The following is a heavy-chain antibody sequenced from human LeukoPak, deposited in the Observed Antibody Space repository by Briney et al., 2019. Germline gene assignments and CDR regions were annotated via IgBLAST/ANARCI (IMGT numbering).Heavy chain of an antibody. CDR3: ARDFGETALPNWFDP. J-gene: IGHJ5*02. CDR2: TSHRDSP. Sequence: SETLSLTCTVSGGSISGYYWSWIRQPPGKGLEWIGSTSHRDSPYYNPSLESRVTISLDTSKNQFSLKMTSVTAADTAVYYCARDFGETALPNWFDPWGQGTLVTVSS. D-gene: IGHD3-16*01. V-gene: IGHV4-38-2*02. CDR1: GGSISGYY.